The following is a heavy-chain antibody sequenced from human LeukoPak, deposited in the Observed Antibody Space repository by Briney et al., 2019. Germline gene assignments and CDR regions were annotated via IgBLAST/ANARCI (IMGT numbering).Heavy chain of an antibody. CDR1: GYTYTSYG. CDR2: ISAYNGNT. D-gene: IGHD1-14*01. CDR3: ARMWEPGGVYFDY. J-gene: IGHJ4*02. Sequence: ASVKVSCKASGYTYTSYGISCVRQAPGQGLEWVGWISAYNGNTNYAQKLQGRVTMTTDTSTSTAYMELRSLRSDDTAVYYCARMWEPGGVYFDYWGQGTLVTVSS. V-gene: IGHV1-18*01.